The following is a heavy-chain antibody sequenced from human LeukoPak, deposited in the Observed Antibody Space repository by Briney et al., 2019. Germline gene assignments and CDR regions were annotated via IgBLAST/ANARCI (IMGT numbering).Heavy chain of an antibody. Sequence: ASVEVSCKASGYTFTSYYMHWVRQAPGQGLEWMGIINPSGGSTSYAQKFQGRVTMTRDTSTSTVYMELSSLRSEDTAVYYCASLPITIFGVGAFDIWGQGTMVTVSS. CDR1: GYTFTSYY. V-gene: IGHV1-46*03. CDR3: ASLPITIFGVGAFDI. D-gene: IGHD3-3*01. CDR2: INPSGGST. J-gene: IGHJ3*02.